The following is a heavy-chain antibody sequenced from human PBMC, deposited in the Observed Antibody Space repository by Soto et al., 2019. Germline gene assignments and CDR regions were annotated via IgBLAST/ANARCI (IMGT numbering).Heavy chain of an antibody. D-gene: IGHD6-19*01. CDR1: GGSIISGGYS. CDR2: IYHSGSP. Sequence: QLQLHESGSGLVKPSQTLSLTCAVSGGSIISGGYSWCWIRQPPGKGLEWIGYIYHSGSPYYNLSLRGRLTISVDRSKNQFTLKLSSGNAADAGGYYWAIANEAVAGFHRRYWFDPWGQGTLVTVSS. V-gene: IGHV4-30-2*01. J-gene: IGHJ5*02. CDR3: AIANEAVAGFHRRYWFDP.